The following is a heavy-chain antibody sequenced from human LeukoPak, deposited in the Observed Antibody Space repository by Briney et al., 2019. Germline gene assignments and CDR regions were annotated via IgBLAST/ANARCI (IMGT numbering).Heavy chain of an antibody. CDR1: GFTFSSYS. CDR3: ASSPYYYDSSGYAES. CDR2: ISSSSSYI. J-gene: IGHJ4*02. Sequence: GGSLRPSCAASGFTFSSYSMTWVRQAPGKGLEWVSSISSSSSYIYYADSVKGRFTISRDNAKNSLYLQMNSLRAEDTAVYYCASSPYYYDSSGYAESWGQGTLVTVSS. D-gene: IGHD3-22*01. V-gene: IGHV3-21*01.